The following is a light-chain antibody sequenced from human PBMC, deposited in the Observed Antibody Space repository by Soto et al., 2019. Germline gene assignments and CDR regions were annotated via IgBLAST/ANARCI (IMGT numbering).Light chain of an antibody. CDR1: QRVSSSY. Sequence: EIVLTQSPGTLSLSPGERATLSCRASQRVSSSYLAWYQQKPGQAPRLLIYGASSRATGIPDRFSGSGSGTDFTLTISRLEPEYFAVYFCQRYGSSPPFTFGQGTK. CDR2: GAS. CDR3: QRYGSSPPFT. V-gene: IGKV3-20*01. J-gene: IGKJ2*01.